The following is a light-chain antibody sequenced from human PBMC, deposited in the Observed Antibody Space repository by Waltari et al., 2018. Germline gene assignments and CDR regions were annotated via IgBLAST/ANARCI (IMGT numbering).Light chain of an antibody. CDR1: TSNIGAEYD. CDR3: QSYDRHLSGFV. V-gene: IGLV1-40*01. J-gene: IGLJ2*01. CDR2: RTD. Sequence: QSVLTQPPSVSGAPGQRVTISCTGSTSNIGAEYDVHWYQQLPVTAPKLLIFRTDNRPSGVPARSSGSKSGSAASLAITGLQAADEADYYCQSYDRHLSGFVFGGGTKLTVL.